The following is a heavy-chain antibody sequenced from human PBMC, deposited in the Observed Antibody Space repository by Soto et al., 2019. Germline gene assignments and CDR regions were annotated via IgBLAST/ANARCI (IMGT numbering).Heavy chain of an antibody. J-gene: IGHJ4*02. V-gene: IGHV1-3*01. D-gene: IGHD6-19*01. CDR1: GYTFTSYA. CDR3: ARALGGWPYY. CDR2: INAGNGNT. Sequence: QVQLVQPGAEVKKPGASVKVSCKASGYTFTSYAIHWVRQAPGQRREWMGWINAGNGNTKYSQKFQDRVTITRDTSASTAYLALSSLRSEDTAVYYFARALGGWPYYWGQGTLVTVSS.